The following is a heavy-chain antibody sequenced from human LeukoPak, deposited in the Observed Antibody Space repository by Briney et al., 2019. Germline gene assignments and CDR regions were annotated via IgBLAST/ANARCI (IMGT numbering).Heavy chain of an antibody. Sequence: SETLSLTCTVSGGSITSYYWHWIRQPPGKGLEWIGYISHSGNTNYNPSLKSRVIISSDVSMNQFSVKLTSVTAADTAMYYCVRGGYDSAMWRYYFDFWGQGMLVTVSS. CDR3: VRGGYDSAMWRYYFDF. D-gene: IGHD5-18*01. J-gene: IGHJ4*02. V-gene: IGHV4-59*01. CDR1: GGSITSYY. CDR2: ISHSGNT.